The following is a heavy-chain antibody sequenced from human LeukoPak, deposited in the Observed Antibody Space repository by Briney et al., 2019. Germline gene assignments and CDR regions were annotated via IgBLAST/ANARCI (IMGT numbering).Heavy chain of an antibody. D-gene: IGHD5-24*01. CDR2: INPNSGGT. CDR3: ARARRDGYNYLDY. V-gene: IGHV1-2*02. J-gene: IGHJ4*02. CDR1: GYTFTVYY. Sequence: GASVKVSCKASGYTFTVYYMHWVRQAPGQGLEWMGWINPNSGGTNYAQKLQGRVTMTTDTSTSTAYMELRSLRSDDTAVYYCARARRDGYNYLDYWGQGTLVTVSS.